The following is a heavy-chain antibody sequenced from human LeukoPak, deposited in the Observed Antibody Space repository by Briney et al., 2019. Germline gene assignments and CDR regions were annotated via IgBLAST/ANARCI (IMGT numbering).Heavy chain of an antibody. CDR1: GFTFSNYW. J-gene: IGHJ4*02. D-gene: IGHD2-21*02. CDR3: ARDQWRLFDY. V-gene: IGHV3-7*04. Sequence: GSLRLSCAASGFTFSNYWMTWFRQAPGKGLEWVANIKEDGSDKYYVDSVKDRFTISRDNAKNSLYLQMNSLRVEDTAVYFCARDQWRLFDYWGQGTLVAVSS. CDR2: IKEDGSDK.